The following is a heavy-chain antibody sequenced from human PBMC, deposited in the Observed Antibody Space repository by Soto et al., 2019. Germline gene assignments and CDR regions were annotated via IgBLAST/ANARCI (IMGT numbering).Heavy chain of an antibody. D-gene: IGHD6-19*01. CDR2: ISGSGGST. J-gene: IGHJ4*02. CDR1: GFTFSSYA. Sequence: EVQLLESGGGLVQPGGSLRLSCAASGFTFSSYAMSWVRQAPGKGLEWVSAISGSGGSTYYADSVKGRFTISRENSKNTLYLQMNSLRAEDTAVYYCANLGIAVAGPRPPVDYFDYWGQGTLVTVSS. V-gene: IGHV3-23*01. CDR3: ANLGIAVAGPRPPVDYFDY.